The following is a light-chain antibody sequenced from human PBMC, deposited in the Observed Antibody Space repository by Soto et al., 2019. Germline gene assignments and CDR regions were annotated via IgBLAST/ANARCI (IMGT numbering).Light chain of an antibody. CDR2: GAS. CDR3: QQYGSSPYT. CDR1: QSVRYNY. J-gene: IGKJ2*01. V-gene: IGKV3-20*01. Sequence: EILQTQAPRTLSLSPGETATLSCRPSQSVRYNYLSWYRQQRPGQAPRLLIYGASGRATGIPDRFSGSGSGTDFTLTISRLEPEDFAVYYCQQYGSSPYTFGQGTKLEI.